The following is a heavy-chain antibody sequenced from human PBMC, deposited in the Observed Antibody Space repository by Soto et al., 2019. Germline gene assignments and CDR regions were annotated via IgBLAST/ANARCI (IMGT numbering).Heavy chain of an antibody. CDR1: GFSFNDYA. CDR2: INWNSDSL. V-gene: IGHV3-9*01. D-gene: IGHD3-22*01. CDR3: AKGSDSSGYTAFDI. Sequence: PGGSLRLSCAASGFSFNDYAIHWVRQAPGKGLEWVSGINWNSDSLGYADSVRGRFTISRDNAKNSLYLQMNSLRAEDTALYYCAKGSDSSGYTAFDIWGQGTTVIVSS. J-gene: IGHJ3*02.